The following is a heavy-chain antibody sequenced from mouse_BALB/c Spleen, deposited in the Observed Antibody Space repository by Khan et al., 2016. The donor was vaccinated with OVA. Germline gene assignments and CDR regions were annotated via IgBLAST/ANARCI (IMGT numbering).Heavy chain of an antibody. CDR2: IYPGTDNT. D-gene: IGHD3-2*02. CDR1: GYIFTNYW. V-gene: IGHV1-76*01. Sequence: VELVESGAELVRPGASVKLSCKTSGYIFTNYWIHWVKQRSGQGLEWIARIYPGTDNTYYNAKFKDTATLTVDKSSSTAYIQLSSLKSEDSAVYFCAREEALYYFDYWGQGTTLTVSS. J-gene: IGHJ2*01. CDR3: AREEALYYFDY.